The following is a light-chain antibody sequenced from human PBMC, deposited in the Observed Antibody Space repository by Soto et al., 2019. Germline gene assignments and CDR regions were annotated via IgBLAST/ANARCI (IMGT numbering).Light chain of an antibody. CDR3: QQYNIWPRT. V-gene: IGKV3-15*01. CDR1: QSVSSN. Sequence: EIVMTQSPATLSVSPGERATLSCRASQSVSSNLAWYQQKPGQAPRLLIYGASTRATGIPAKFSGSWSGTEFTLTISSLQSEDFAVYYCQQYNIWPRTFGQGTKVEVK. J-gene: IGKJ1*01. CDR2: GAS.